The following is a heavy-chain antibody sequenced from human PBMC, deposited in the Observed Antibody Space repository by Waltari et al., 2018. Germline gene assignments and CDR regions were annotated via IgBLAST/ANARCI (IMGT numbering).Heavy chain of an antibody. CDR2: IGSDGDRT. J-gene: IGHJ5*01. CDR1: EIAFRNYA. D-gene: IGHD1-26*01. V-gene: IGHV3-23*01. Sequence: ELQMLQSGGGLAQPGGSLRLSCEGSEIAFRNYAMRWVRQAPGKGLQGVAAIGSDGDRTSYEDSVKGRFIVSRDNSKKSVFLQMNNLRADDRALYFCAKGGRYSPSENFFDSWGQGTLVTVSS. CDR3: AKGGRYSPSENFFDS.